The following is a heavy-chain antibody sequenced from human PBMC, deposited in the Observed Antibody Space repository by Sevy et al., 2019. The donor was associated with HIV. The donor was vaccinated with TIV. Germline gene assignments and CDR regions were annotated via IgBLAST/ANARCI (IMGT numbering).Heavy chain of an antibody. V-gene: IGHV1-69*06. D-gene: IGHD6-19*01. CDR1: GGTFSSYA. CDR2: IIPIFGTA. Sequence: ASVKVPCKASGGTFSSYAISWVRQAPGQGLEWMGGIIPIFGTANYAQKFQGRVTITADKSTSTAYMELSSLRSEDTAVYYCARGIAVAGSGGFDPWGQGTLVTVSS. J-gene: IGHJ5*02. CDR3: ARGIAVAGSGGFDP.